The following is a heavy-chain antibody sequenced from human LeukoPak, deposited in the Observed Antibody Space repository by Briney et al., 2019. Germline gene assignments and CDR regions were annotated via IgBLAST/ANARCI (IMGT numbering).Heavy chain of an antibody. D-gene: IGHD3-22*01. CDR2: TRNKPNSYTT. Sequence: PGGSLRLSCAASGFTFSDLYMDWVRQAPGKGLEWVGRTRNKPNSYTTEYAASVKGRFTISRDDSKNSLFLQMNSLKTEDTAVYYCVRDFYESSGSTYYFDYWGQGILVTVSS. J-gene: IGHJ4*02. CDR3: VRDFYESSGSTYYFDY. V-gene: IGHV3-72*01. CDR1: GFTFSDLY.